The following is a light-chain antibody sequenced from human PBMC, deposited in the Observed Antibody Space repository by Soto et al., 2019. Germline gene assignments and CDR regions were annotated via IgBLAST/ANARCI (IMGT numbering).Light chain of an antibody. CDR2: EGS. V-gene: IGLV2-23*01. Sequence: QSALTQPASVSGSPGQSINISCTGTSSDVGNYNLVSWYQHYPGKAPKLVIYEGSKRPSGVSNRFSGSKSGNTASLTISGLQAEDEADYYCCSYAGSSTLVFGGGTMVTVL. CDR1: SSDVGNYNL. CDR3: CSYAGSSTLV. J-gene: IGLJ2*01.